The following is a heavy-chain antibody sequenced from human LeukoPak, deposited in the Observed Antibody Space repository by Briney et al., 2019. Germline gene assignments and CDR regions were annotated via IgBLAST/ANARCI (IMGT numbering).Heavy chain of an antibody. V-gene: IGHV3-74*01. CDR2: IDKGGSYS. CDR3: AKTQTDYGDYEGAFDI. CDR1: GFTFSDYW. Sequence: PGGSLRLSCAASGFTFSDYWMHWVRQAPGKGLVWVSRIDKGGSYSTYADSVRGRFTISRDNAKNTLYLQMNSLRAEDTAVYYCAKTQTDYGDYEGAFDIWGQGTMVTVSS. D-gene: IGHD4-17*01. J-gene: IGHJ3*02.